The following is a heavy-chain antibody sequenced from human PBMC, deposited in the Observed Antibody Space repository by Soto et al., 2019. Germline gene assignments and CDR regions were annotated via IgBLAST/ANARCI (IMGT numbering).Heavy chain of an antibody. J-gene: IGHJ6*02. V-gene: IGHV5-51*01. CDR3: VRMGFSGGGYLSYYYYGMDI. Sequence: GESLKISGKRSGYSFTKSCLGWVRHMPGKGREWIAIIYPDECDARYSPSFQGQVTISADKSISTAYLQWSSLKASDTAMYYCVRMGFSGGGYLSYYYYGMDIWGQGTTVTVSS. D-gene: IGHD5-12*01. CDR2: IYPDECDA. CDR1: GYSFTKSC.